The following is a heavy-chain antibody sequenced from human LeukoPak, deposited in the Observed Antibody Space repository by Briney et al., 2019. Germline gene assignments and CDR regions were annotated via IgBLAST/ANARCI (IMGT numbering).Heavy chain of an antibody. J-gene: IGHJ6*03. V-gene: IGHV4-4*02. CDR3: ARGVGQWLAHDYYYYYMDV. CDR2: IYHSGST. CDR1: GGSISSSNW. Sequence: KPSETLSLTSAVSGGSISSSNWWSWVRQPPGKGLEWIGEIYHSGSTNYNPSLKSRVTISVDKSKNQFSLKLSSVTAADTAVYYCARGVGQWLAHDYYYYYMDVWGKGTTVTVSS. D-gene: IGHD6-19*01.